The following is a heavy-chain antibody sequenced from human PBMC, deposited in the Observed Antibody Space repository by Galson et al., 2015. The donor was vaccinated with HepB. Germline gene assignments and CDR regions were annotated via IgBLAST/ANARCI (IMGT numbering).Heavy chain of an antibody. D-gene: IGHD2-15*01. CDR1: GYSFTSYW. Sequence: QSGAEVKKPGESLKISCKGSGYSFTSYWIGWVRQMPGKGLEWMGIIYPGDSDTRYSPSFQGQVTISADKSISTAYLQWSSLKASDTAMYYCARLSRGGSGVSLNPRHYYYGMDVWGQGTTVTVSS. CDR2: IYPGDSDT. CDR3: ARLSRGGSGVSLNPRHYYYGMDV. J-gene: IGHJ6*02. V-gene: IGHV5-51*01.